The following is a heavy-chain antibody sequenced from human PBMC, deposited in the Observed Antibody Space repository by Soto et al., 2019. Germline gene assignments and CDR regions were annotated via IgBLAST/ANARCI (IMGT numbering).Heavy chain of an antibody. Sequence: GGSLRLSCAASGFTFTNAWMSWVRQAPGKGLEWVARIKSKTDGGTTDYATPVKGRFTISRDDSKNTLYLQMNSLKIEDTAVYYCMTDGPHGRVYWGQGIQVTVSS. CDR1: GFTFTNAW. J-gene: IGHJ4*02. CDR2: IKSKTDGGTT. CDR3: MTDGPHGRVY. V-gene: IGHV3-15*01.